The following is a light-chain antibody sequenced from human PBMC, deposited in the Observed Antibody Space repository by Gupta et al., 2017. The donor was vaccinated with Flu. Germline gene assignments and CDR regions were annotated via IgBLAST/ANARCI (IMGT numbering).Light chain of an antibody. CDR2: KAS. V-gene: IGKV1-5*03. CDR3: QQDRGFWT. CDR1: QNISSR. J-gene: IGKJ1*01. Sequence: SPSTLSASVGDRVIITCRASQNISSRLAWYQQKPGKAPKLLIYKASTLDSGVPSRFSGSGSGTEFTLSISSLQPDDFATYHCQQDRGFWTFGQGTEV.